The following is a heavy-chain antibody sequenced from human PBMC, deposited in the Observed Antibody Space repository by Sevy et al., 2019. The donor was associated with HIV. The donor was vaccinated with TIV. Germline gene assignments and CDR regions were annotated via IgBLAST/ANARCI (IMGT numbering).Heavy chain of an antibody. CDR1: GFTFSSYG. CDR3: AKDRIRSSSWSAYYYYYYMDV. V-gene: IGHV3-30*18. J-gene: IGHJ6*03. Sequence: GGSLRLSCAASGFTFSSYGMHWVRQAPGKGLEWVGVISYDGSNKYYADSVKGRFTISRNNSKNTLYLQMNGLRAEDTAVYYCAKDRIRSSSWSAYYYYYYMDVWGKGTTVTVSS. CDR2: ISYDGSNK. D-gene: IGHD6-13*01.